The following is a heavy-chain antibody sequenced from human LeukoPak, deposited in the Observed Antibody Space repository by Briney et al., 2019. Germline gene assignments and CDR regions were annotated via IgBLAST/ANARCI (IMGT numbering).Heavy chain of an antibody. Sequence: LETLSLTCTVSGGSISSYYWSWIRQPPGKGLEWIGYIYYSGSTNYNPSLKSRVTISVDTSKNQFSLKLSSVTAADTAVYYCARLTAPGWYYGSGSYLYFDYWGQGTLVTVSS. CDR2: IYYSGST. CDR1: GGSISSYY. J-gene: IGHJ4*02. D-gene: IGHD3-10*01. V-gene: IGHV4-59*01. CDR3: ARLTAPGWYYGSGSYLYFDY.